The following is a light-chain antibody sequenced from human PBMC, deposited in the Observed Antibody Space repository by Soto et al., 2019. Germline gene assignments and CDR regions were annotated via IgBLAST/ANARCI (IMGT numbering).Light chain of an antibody. J-gene: IGLJ1*01. Sequence: QAVVTQPPSASATPGQRVTISCSGSRSNIGSNYVYWYQQLPGTAPKLLIYRNNQRPSGVPDRFSGSKSGTSASLAISGLRSEDEADHYCISWDDSLSGYAFGTGTKLTVL. V-gene: IGLV1-47*01. CDR1: RSNIGSNY. CDR2: RNN. CDR3: ISWDDSLSGYA.